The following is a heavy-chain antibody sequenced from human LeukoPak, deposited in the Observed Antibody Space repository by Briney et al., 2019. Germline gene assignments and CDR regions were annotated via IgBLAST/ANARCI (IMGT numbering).Heavy chain of an antibody. D-gene: IGHD4-17*01. V-gene: IGHV3-30*02. CDR3: AKDLEGDYVVWYFDL. J-gene: IGHJ2*01. CDR1: GSTFSSYG. CDR2: IRYDGSNK. Sequence: GGSLRLSCAASGSTFSSYGMHWVRQAPGKGLEWVAFIRYDGSNKYYADSVKGRFTISRDNSKNTLYLQMNSLRAEDTAVYYCAKDLEGDYVVWYFDLWGRGTLVTVSS.